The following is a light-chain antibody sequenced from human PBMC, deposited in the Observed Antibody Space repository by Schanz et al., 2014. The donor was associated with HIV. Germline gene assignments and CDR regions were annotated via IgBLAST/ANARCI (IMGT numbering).Light chain of an antibody. J-gene: IGLJ2*01. CDR2: GNS. CDR3: ATWDSTLFGVV. V-gene: IGLV1-40*01. Sequence: QSVLTQPPSVSGAPGQRVTISCTGGSSNLGTNFQVHWYQQLPGTAPKLLIYGNSNRPSGVPDRFSGSKSGTSASLAITGLQAEDEADYFCATWDSTLFGVVFGGGTKLTVL. CDR1: SSNLGTNFQ.